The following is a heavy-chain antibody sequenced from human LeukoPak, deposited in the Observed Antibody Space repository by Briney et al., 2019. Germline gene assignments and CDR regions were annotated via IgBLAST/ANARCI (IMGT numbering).Heavy chain of an antibody. CDR3: ARGRGYSYGYPDY. CDR1: GGSFSGYY. D-gene: IGHD5-18*01. Sequence: SETLSLTCAVYGGSFSGYYWSWIRQPPGQGLEWIGEINHSGSTNYNPSLKSRVTISVDTSKNQFSLKLSSVTAADTAVYYCARGRGYSYGYPDYWGQGTLVTVSS. CDR2: INHSGST. J-gene: IGHJ4*02. V-gene: IGHV4-34*01.